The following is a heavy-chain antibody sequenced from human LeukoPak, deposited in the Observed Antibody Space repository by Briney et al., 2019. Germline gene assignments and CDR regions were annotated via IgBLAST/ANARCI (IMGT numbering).Heavy chain of an antibody. CDR1: GGSISSSSYY. V-gene: IGHV4-39*01. J-gene: IGHJ4*02. CDR3: ASTYCSGGSCYSAYYFDF. CDR2: IYYSGST. D-gene: IGHD2-15*01. Sequence: SETLSLTCTVSGGSISSSSYYWGWIRQPPGKGLEWIGSIYYSGSTYYNPSLKSRVTISLDTSKNQFSLKLSSVTAADTAVYYCASTYCSGGSCYSAYYFDFWGQGTPVTVSS.